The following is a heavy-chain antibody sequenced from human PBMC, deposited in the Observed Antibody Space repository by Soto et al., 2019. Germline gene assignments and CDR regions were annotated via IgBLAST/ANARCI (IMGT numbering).Heavy chain of an antibody. Sequence: ASVKAACRVPGSPFHTFNIGWLGRAPGQSLEWMGWISTYSGNTSYSQNFQGRDTMTTGTPSSTAYMELRSLRSDDPALYYCARKVWENSDALDMLGQGTMVTVSS. V-gene: IGHV1-18*04. D-gene: IGHD3-16*01. CDR3: ARKVWENSDALDM. CDR1: GSPFHTFN. J-gene: IGHJ3*02. CDR2: ISTYSGNT.